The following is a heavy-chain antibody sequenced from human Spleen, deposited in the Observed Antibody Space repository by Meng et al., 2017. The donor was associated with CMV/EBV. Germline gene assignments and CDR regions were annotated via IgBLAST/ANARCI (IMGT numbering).Heavy chain of an antibody. J-gene: IGHJ6*02. V-gene: IGHV1-2*02. CDR2: ISPNNGAT. Sequence: ASVKVSCKAPGYTFSGYYMHWVRQAPGQGLDWMGWISPNNGATNYAQKFQGRLIMTRDTSISTAYMVLSSLRSDDTAVYYCVRDRNAGMASYYYYGMDVWGQGTTVTVSS. D-gene: IGHD5-18*01. CDR3: VRDRNAGMASYYYYGMDV. CDR1: GYTFSGYY.